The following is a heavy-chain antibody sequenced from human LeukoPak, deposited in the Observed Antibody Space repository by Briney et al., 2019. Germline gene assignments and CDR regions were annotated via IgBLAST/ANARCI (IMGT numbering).Heavy chain of an antibody. Sequence: VASVKVSCKASGYTFTDYYIHWVRQAPGQGLEWVGWISAYNGRTNYAQKSQGRVTMTIDTSTTTAYMDLRSLTSDDTAMYYCTKGGAMVATIYYWGQGTLVTVSS. CDR3: TKGGAMVATIYY. CDR2: ISAYNGRT. V-gene: IGHV1-18*04. D-gene: IGHD5-12*01. CDR1: GYTFTDYY. J-gene: IGHJ4*02.